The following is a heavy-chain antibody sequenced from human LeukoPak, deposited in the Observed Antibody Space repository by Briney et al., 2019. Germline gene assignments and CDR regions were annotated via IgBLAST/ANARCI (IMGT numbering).Heavy chain of an antibody. D-gene: IGHD1-1*01. Sequence: GAPVKVSCKASRYTFTRYYMHSVRHAPGHRLEWIGWINPNSGGTKYAQKFQGRVTMTRDTTNSTAYMELSRLISDDTAVYYCAREDGVGTTGTTLREPPYYYYYGMDVWGQGTTVTVSS. CDR3: AREDGVGTTGTTLREPPYYYYYGMDV. V-gene: IGHV1-2*02. CDR2: INPNSGGT. J-gene: IGHJ6*02. CDR1: RYTFTRYY.